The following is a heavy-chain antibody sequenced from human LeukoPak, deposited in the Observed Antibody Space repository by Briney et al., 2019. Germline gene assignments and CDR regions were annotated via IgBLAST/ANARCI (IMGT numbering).Heavy chain of an antibody. CDR2: INGDGSGT. J-gene: IGHJ4*02. D-gene: IGHD6-13*01. CDR1: GFTFSGYW. Sequence: GGSLRLSRAASGFTFSGYWMQWVRQAPGKGLVWVSRINGDGSGTSYADSVKGRFTISRDNAENTLYLQKNSLRADDTAVYYCARVGGSWFSDYWGQGTLVTVSS. CDR3: ARVGGSWFSDY. V-gene: IGHV3-74*01.